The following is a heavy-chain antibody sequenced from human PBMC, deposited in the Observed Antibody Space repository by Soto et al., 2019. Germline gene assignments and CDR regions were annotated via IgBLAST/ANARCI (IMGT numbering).Heavy chain of an antibody. D-gene: IGHD2-15*01. Sequence: EVQLLESGGGVVQPGGSLRLSCAASGFTFSSYAMSWVRQAPGKGLEWVSAISGSGGSTYYADSVKGRFTISRDNSKNTLYLQMNSLRAEDTAVYYCAKDPIKYCSGGSCSYWGQGTLVTVSS. CDR1: GFTFSSYA. J-gene: IGHJ4*02. CDR2: ISGSGGST. CDR3: AKDPIKYCSGGSCSY. V-gene: IGHV3-23*01.